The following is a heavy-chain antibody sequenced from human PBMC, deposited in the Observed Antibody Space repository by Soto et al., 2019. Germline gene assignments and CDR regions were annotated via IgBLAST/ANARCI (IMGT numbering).Heavy chain of an antibody. J-gene: IGHJ4*02. CDR1: GYTFTSYG. CDR2: ISAYNGNT. Sequence: ASVKVSCKASGYTFTSYGISWLRQAPGQGLEWMGWISAYNGNTNYAQKLQGRVTVTTDTSTSTAYMELRSLRSGDTAVYYCARKPRWEYGDYLIDYWGQGTLVTVSS. CDR3: ARKPRWEYGDYLIDY. D-gene: IGHD4-17*01. V-gene: IGHV1-18*01.